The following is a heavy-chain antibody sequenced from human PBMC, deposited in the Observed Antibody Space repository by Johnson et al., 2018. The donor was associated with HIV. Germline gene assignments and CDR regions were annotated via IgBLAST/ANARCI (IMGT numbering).Heavy chain of an antibody. V-gene: IGHV3-64*04. D-gene: IGHD1-7*01. CDR3: ARDWNNWNYGVPDAFDI. Sequence: QMQLVQSGGGLIQPGGSLRLSCAASGFTFSSYAMHWVPQAPGKGLDWVSAISGSGGSTYYADSVKGRFTISRDNSKNTLYLQMNSLGAEDTAVYYCARDWNNWNYGVPDAFDIWGQGTMVTVSS. CDR1: GFTFSSYA. CDR2: ISGSGGST. J-gene: IGHJ3*02.